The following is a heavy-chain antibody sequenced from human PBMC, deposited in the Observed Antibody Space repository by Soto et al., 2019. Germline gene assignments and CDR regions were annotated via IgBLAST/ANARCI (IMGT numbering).Heavy chain of an antibody. V-gene: IGHV4-4*07. CDR3: ARDREAGYNFYYGMDV. D-gene: IGHD6-19*01. Sequence: KTSETLSLTCSVSGADINTYSWTWIRQPAGKGLEWTGRIYTSASINYNPSLKGRVTLSVDTSTNQVSLRLASVTAADTAIYYCARDREAGYNFYYGMDVWGQGTTVTVSS. CDR2: IYTSASI. CDR1: GADINTYS. J-gene: IGHJ6*02.